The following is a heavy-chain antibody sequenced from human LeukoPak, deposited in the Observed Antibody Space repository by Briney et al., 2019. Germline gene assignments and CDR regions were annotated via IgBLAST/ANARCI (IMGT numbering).Heavy chain of an antibody. V-gene: IGHV4-34*01. CDR2: INHSGST. J-gene: IGHJ4*02. CDR3: ARASYSSSCPLLDY. CDR1: GGSFSGYY. Sequence: SETLSLTCAVHGGSFSGYYWSWIRQPPGKGLEWIGEINHSGSTNYNPSLKSRVTISVDTSKNQFSLKLSSVTAADTAVYYCARASYSSSCPLLDYWGQGTLVTVSS. D-gene: IGHD6-13*01.